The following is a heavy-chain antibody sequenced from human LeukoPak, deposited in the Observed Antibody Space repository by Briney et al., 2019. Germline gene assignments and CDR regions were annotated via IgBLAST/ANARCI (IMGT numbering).Heavy chain of an antibody. Sequence: PSQTLSLTCAVSGGSISSGGYSWSWIRQPPGKGLEWIGYIYHSGSTYYNPSLKSRVTISVDRSKNQFSLKLSSVTAADTAVYYCARGGEWWDFDYWGQGALVTVSS. D-gene: IGHD2-21*01. CDR2: IYHSGST. V-gene: IGHV4-30-2*01. CDR3: ARGGEWWDFDY. CDR1: GGSISSGGYS. J-gene: IGHJ4*02.